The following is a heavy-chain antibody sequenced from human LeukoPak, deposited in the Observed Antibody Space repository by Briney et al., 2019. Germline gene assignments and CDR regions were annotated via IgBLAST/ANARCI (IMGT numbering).Heavy chain of an antibody. D-gene: IGHD3-3*01. CDR1: GGSISSYY. Sequence: SETLSLTCTVSGGSISSYYWNWIRQPPGKGLEWIGYIYYSGSTNYNPSLKSRVTISVDTSKNQFSLKLSSVTAADTAVYYCANNRYYGFPYMDVWGQGTTVTVSS. CDR2: IYYSGST. J-gene: IGHJ6*02. CDR3: ANNRYYGFPYMDV. V-gene: IGHV4-59*01.